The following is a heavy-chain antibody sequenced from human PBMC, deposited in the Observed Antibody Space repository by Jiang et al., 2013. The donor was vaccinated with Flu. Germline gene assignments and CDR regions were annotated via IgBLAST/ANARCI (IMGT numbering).Heavy chain of an antibody. CDR3: ARDLETTVTTSAIDAMNWFDP. Sequence: GAEVKKPGASVKVSCKVSGYTLTELSMHWVRQAPGKGLEWMGGFDPEDGETIYAQKFQGRVTMTEDTSTDTAYMELSSLRSEDTAVYYCARDLETTVTTSAIDAMNWFDPWGQGTLVTVSS. CDR1: GYTLTELS. D-gene: IGHD4-11*01. CDR2: FDPEDGET. V-gene: IGHV1-24*01. J-gene: IGHJ5*02.